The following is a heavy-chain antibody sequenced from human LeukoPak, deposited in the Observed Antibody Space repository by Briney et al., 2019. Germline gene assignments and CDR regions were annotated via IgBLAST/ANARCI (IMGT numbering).Heavy chain of an antibody. CDR3: ARVGYSGYDYDWFDP. CDR1: GGTFSSYA. CDR2: IIPIFGTA. V-gene: IGHV1-69*13. Sequence: ASVTVSCKASGGTFSSYAISWVRQAPGQGLEWMGGIIPIFGTANYAQKFQGRVTITADESTSTAYMELSSLRSEDTAVYYCARVGYSGYDYDWFDPWGQGTLVTVSS. D-gene: IGHD5-12*01. J-gene: IGHJ5*02.